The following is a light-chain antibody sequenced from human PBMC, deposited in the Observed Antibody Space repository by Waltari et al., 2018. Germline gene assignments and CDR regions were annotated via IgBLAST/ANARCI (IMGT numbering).Light chain of an antibody. V-gene: IGKV4-1*01. Sequence: DMVMTQSPDSLAVSLGERATINCRSSRSVLYSSNNKKYITWYQQKPGQPPKLLIYWASTRESGVPDRFSGSGSGTDFTLTISSLQAEDVAVYYCQQYYSTPWTFGQGTKVEIK. CDR1: RSVLYSSNNKKY. CDR2: WAS. J-gene: IGKJ1*01. CDR3: QQYYSTPWT.